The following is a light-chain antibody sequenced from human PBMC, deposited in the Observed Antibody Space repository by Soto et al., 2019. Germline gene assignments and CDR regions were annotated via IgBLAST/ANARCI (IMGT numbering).Light chain of an antibody. Sequence: EIVLTQSPGTLSLSPGERATLSCRASQSVSNNYLAWYQQKPGQAPRLLIYGASNRATGIPSRFSGSGSGTDFTLTISSLQPEDFATYYCQQVNNYPFTFGQGTRREIK. V-gene: IGKV3D-7*01. CDR1: QSVSNNY. J-gene: IGKJ5*01. CDR3: QQVNNYPFT. CDR2: GAS.